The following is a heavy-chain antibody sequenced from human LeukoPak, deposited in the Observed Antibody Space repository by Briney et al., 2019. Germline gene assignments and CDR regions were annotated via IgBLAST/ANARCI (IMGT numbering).Heavy chain of an antibody. V-gene: IGHV4-59*08. D-gene: IGHD3-9*01. CDR2: IYYSGST. Sequence: SETLSLTCTVSGGSISSYYWSWIRQPPGKGLEWIGYIYYSGSTNYNPSLKSRVTISVDTSKNQFSLKLSSVTAADTAVYYCARLEGVLRYFDWLFSSAFDIWGQGTMVTVSS. J-gene: IGHJ3*02. CDR1: GGSISSYY. CDR3: ARLEGVLRYFDWLFSSAFDI.